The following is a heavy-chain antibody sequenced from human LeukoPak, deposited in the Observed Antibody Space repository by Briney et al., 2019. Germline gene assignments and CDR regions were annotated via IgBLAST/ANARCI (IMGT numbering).Heavy chain of an antibody. D-gene: IGHD5-12*01. J-gene: IGHJ6*02. CDR1: GGTFSSYA. CDR3: AREGRGIVALGARDYYGMDV. CDR2: IIPIFGTA. Sequence: ASVTVPCKASGGTFSSYAISWVRQAPGQGLEWMGGIIPIFGTANYAQKFQGRVTITADESTSTAYMELSSLRSEDTAVYYCAREGRGIVALGARDYYGMDVWGQGTTVTVSS. V-gene: IGHV1-69*13.